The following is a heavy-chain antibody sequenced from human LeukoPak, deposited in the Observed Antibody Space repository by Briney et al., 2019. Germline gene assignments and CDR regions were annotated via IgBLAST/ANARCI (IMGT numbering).Heavy chain of an antibody. Sequence: GGSLRLSCAASGVTVSSNYMSWVRQAPGKGLEWVSVIYSGGSTYYADSVKGRFTISRDNSKNTLYLQMNSLRAEDTAVYYCARVGAYMVRGVIGAFDIWGQGTMVTVSS. CDR3: ARVGAYMVRGVIGAFDI. CDR2: IYSGGST. J-gene: IGHJ3*02. V-gene: IGHV3-66*01. CDR1: GVTVSSNY. D-gene: IGHD3-10*01.